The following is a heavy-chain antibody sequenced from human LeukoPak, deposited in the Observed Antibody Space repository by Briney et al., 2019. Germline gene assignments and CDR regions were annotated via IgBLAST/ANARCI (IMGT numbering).Heavy chain of an antibody. CDR2: IYYSGDT. CDR1: GGSISSGGYY. CDR3: ARASGGYGDPFDY. J-gene: IGHJ4*02. V-gene: IGHV4-31*03. Sequence: SETLSLTCTVSGGSISSGGYYWSWIRQHPGKGLEWIGYIYYSGDTYYNPSLKSRLSLSVDTSKNQFSLKLSSVTAADTAVYYCARASGGYGDPFDYWGQGTLVTVSS. D-gene: IGHD4-17*01.